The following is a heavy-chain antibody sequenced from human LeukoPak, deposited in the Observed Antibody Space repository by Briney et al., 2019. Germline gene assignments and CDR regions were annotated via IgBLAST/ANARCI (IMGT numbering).Heavy chain of an antibody. CDR1: GFTFSIHW. CDR2: IKQDGSEK. Sequence: TGGSLRLSCAASGFTFSIHWMSWVRQAPGKGLGWVANIKQDGSEKYYVDSVKGRFTISRDNANNSLYLQMNSLRAEDTAVYYCARGGDYLDFWGQGTLVTVSS. V-gene: IGHV3-7*05. CDR3: ARGGDYLDF. J-gene: IGHJ4*02.